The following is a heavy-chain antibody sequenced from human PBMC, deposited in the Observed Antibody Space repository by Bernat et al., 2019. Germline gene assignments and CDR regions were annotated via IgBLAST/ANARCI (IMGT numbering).Heavy chain of an antibody. V-gene: IGHV3-21*05. CDR3: ARRWGSSLDDAFDI. D-gene: IGHD6-13*01. J-gene: IGHJ3*02. CDR1: GFTFSSSS. Sequence: EVQLVESGGGLVKPGGSLRLSCAASGFTFSSSSMNWVRQAPGKRLEWVSYISSSSTYIHYADSVKGRLTISRDNAKNSLYLQMNSLRSEDTAVYYCARRWGSSLDDAFDIWGQGTMVTVSS. CDR2: ISSSSTYI.